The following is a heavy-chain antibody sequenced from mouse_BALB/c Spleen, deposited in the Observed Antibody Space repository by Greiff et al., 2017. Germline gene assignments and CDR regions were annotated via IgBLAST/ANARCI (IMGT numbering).Heavy chain of an antibody. J-gene: IGHJ1*01. CDR1: GYSITSDYA. CDR3: ARFYDGYPYWYFDV. Sequence: EVQLQQSGPGLVKPSQSLSLTCTVTGYSITSDYAWNWIRQFPGNKLEWMGYISYSGSTSYNPSLKSRISITRDTSKNQFFLQLNSVTTEDTATYYCARFYDGYPYWYFDVWGAGTTVTVSS. D-gene: IGHD2-3*01. V-gene: IGHV3-2*02. CDR2: ISYSGST.